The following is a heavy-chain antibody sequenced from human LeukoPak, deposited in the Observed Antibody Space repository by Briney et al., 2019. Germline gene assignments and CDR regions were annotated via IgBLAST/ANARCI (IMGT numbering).Heavy chain of an antibody. CDR1: GLTFSSFG. J-gene: IGHJ3*02. CDR3: AKYTGRRAFDM. V-gene: IGHV3-23*01. D-gene: IGHD7-27*01. CDR2: ISGSGTTT. Sequence: GGSLRLSCAASGLTFSSFGMSWVRRAPGKGLEWVSHISGSGTTTYYADSVKGRFTISRDNSKNTLYLQMNSLRAEDTAVYYCAKYTGRRAFDMWGQGTMVTVSS.